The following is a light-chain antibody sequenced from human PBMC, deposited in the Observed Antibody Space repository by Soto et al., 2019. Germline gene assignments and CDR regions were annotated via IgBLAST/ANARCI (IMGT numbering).Light chain of an antibody. CDR3: GSGDSSLSAYV. J-gene: IGLJ1*01. CDR1: SSNIGGNS. CDR2: DDN. V-gene: IGLV1-51*01. Sequence: QSVLTQPPSVSAAPGQKVTISCSGSSSNIGGNSVSWYQQLPGPAPKLLIYDDNKRPSGIPDRFSGSTSGTTASLGITGFQTGDEADYYCGSGDSSLSAYVFGTGTKVTVL.